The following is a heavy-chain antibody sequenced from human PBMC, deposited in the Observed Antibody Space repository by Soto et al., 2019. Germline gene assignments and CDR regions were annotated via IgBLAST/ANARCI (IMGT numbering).Heavy chain of an antibody. V-gene: IGHV3-23*01. Sequence: EVQLLESGGGLVQPGGSLRLSCAASGFTFSSYAMSWVRQAPGKGLEWVSAISGSGGSTYYADSVKGRFTISRDNSKNTLYLQMNSLRAEDTAVYYCAKDLFQLLWFGESIQSFDYWGQGTLVTVSS. CDR2: ISGSGGST. D-gene: IGHD3-10*01. J-gene: IGHJ4*02. CDR1: GFTFSSYA. CDR3: AKDLFQLLWFGESIQSFDY.